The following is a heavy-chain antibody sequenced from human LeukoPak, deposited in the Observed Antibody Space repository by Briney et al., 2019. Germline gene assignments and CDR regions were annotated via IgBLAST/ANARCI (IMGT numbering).Heavy chain of an antibody. CDR2: TNPNSGGT. D-gene: IGHD3-10*01. J-gene: IGHJ4*02. CDR3: ARPVYYYGSGSTLFDY. V-gene: IGHV1-2*02. CDR1: GYTFTGYY. Sequence: ASVKGSCKASGYTFTGYYMHWVRQAPGQGLEWMGWTNPNSGGTNYAQKFQGRVTMTRDTSIRTAYMELGRLRSDDTAVYYCARPVYYYGSGSTLFDYWGQGTLVTVSS.